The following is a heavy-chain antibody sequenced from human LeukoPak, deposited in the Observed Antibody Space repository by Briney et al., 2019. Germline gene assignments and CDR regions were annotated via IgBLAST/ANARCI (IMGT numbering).Heavy chain of an antibody. J-gene: IGHJ4*02. CDR2: VYTSGGT. CDR3: ARLQGDYSFDY. D-gene: IGHD4-11*01. Sequence: SETLSLTCTVSGGSISSYYWSWIRQPAGKGLEWIGRVYTSGGTNYNPSLKSRVTMSVDTSKNQLSLKLSSVTAADTAVYYCARLQGDYSFDYWGQGTLVTVSS. CDR1: GGSISSYY. V-gene: IGHV4-4*07.